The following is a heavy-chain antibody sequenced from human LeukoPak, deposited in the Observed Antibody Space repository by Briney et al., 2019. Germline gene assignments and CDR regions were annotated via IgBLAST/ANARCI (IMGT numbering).Heavy chain of an antibody. Sequence: ASVKVSCKASGGTFISYAISWVRQAPGQGLEWMGRIIPILGIANYAQRFQGRVTITADKSTSTAYMELSSLRSEDTAVYYCARLAAAGYNYYYGMDVWGQGTTVTVSS. J-gene: IGHJ6*02. D-gene: IGHD6-13*01. CDR2: IIPILGIA. V-gene: IGHV1-69*04. CDR3: ARLAAAGYNYYYGMDV. CDR1: GGTFISYA.